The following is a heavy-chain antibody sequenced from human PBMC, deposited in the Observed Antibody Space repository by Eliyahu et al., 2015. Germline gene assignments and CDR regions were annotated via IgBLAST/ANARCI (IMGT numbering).Heavy chain of an antibody. J-gene: IGHJ4*02. Sequence: QVQLQQWGAGLLKPSETLSLTCAVYGGSLSNYYWNWIRQXPGQGLEWIGDIRDSGSTKYNPSLAGRVAISVDTSKNQFSLNLTSVTAADTAVYYCAREGPLSATFDNWGRGTPVTVSS. CDR3: AREGPLSATFDN. CDR2: IRDSGST. CDR1: GGSLSNYY. V-gene: IGHV4-34*02.